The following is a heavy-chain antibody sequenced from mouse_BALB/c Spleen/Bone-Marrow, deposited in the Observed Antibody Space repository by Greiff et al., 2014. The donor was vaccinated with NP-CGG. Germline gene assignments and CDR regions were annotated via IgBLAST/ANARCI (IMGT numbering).Heavy chain of an antibody. D-gene: IGHD1-1*01. V-gene: IGHV14-3*02. CDR3: ARYYYXSSLXXX. Sequence: VQLQQSGAELVKPGASVKLSCTASGFNIKDTYMYWVKQRPEQGLEWIGRIDPANGXXXXXXXXXXXXXXXXDTXSNTAYLQLSSLTSEDTAVYYCARYYYXSSLXXXWGQGTLVTASA. CDR1: GFNIKDTY. J-gene: IGHJ3*01. CDR2: IDPANGXX.